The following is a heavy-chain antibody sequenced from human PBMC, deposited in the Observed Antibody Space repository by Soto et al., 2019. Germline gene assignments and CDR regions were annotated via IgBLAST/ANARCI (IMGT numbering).Heavy chain of an antibody. Sequence: SQTLSLPCAISGDSVSSNSAAWNWIRQSPSRGLEWLGRTYYRSKWYNDYAVSVKSRITINPDTSKNQFSLQLNSVTPEDTAVYYCAGSIAYFYYYYYGMDVWGQGTTVTVSS. J-gene: IGHJ6*02. V-gene: IGHV6-1*01. CDR1: GDSVSSNSAA. CDR2: TYYRSKWYN. D-gene: IGHD6-6*01. CDR3: AGSIAYFYYYYYGMDV.